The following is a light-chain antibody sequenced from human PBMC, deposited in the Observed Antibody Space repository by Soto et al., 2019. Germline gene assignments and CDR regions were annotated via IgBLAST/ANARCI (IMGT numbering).Light chain of an antibody. CDR2: HAS. CDR3: QQYMSYS. J-gene: IGKJ1*01. CDR1: QSISNW. Sequence: DIQMTQSPSTLPASVGDRVTITCRASQSISNWLAWYQQEPGTAPKLLIYHASTLESGVPSRFSGSGSGTEFTISISSLQHDDFATYYYQQYMSYSFGQGTKVDIK. V-gene: IGKV1-5*01.